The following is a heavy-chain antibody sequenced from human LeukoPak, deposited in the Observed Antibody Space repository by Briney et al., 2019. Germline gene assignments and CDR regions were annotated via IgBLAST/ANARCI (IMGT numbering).Heavy chain of an antibody. CDR2: ISAYNGNT. D-gene: IGHD3-10*01. J-gene: IGHJ3*02. CDR1: GYTLTSYG. CDR3: ARAGFGRASTSETFDI. Sequence: GASVKVSCKASGYTLTSYGITWVRQAPGQGLEWMGWISAYNGNTNYAQKLQDRVSMTTDTSTSTAYMELRSLTSDDTAMYYCARAGFGRASTSETFDIWGLGTMVTVSS. V-gene: IGHV1-18*01.